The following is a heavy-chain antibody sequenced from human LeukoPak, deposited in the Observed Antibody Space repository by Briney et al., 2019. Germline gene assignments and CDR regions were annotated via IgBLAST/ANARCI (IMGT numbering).Heavy chain of an antibody. CDR2: IYPGDSDT. D-gene: IGHD2-2*02. J-gene: IGHJ4*02. CDR1: GYSFTSYW. Sequence: GESLKISCKGSGYSFTSYWIGWVRQMPGKGLEWMGIIYPGDSDTRYSPSFQGQVTISADKSISTAYLQWGSLKASDTAMYYCARSNGYCSSTSCYTSDYWGQGTLVTVSS. V-gene: IGHV5-51*01. CDR3: ARSNGYCSSTSCYTSDY.